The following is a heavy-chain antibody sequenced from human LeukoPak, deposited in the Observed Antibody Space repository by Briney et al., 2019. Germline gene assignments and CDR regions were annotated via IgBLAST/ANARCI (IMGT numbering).Heavy chain of an antibody. CDR1: GLTVSSNC. Sequence: GSLRLSCAASGLTVSSNCMSWVRQAPGKGLEWVSFIYSDNTHYSDSVKGRFTISRDNSKNTLYLQMNSPRAEDTAVYYCARRAGAYSHPYDYWGQGTLVTVSS. CDR2: IYSDNT. V-gene: IGHV3-53*01. D-gene: IGHD4/OR15-4a*01. J-gene: IGHJ4*02. CDR3: ARRAGAYSHPYDY.